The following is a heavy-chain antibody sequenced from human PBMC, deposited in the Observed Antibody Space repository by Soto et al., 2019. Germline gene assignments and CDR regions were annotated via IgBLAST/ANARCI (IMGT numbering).Heavy chain of an antibody. J-gene: IGHJ6*04. CDR3: ARQSYYDFWSGYPV. V-gene: IGHV4-59*08. CDR1: GGSISSYY. D-gene: IGHD3-3*01. Sequence: SETLSLTCTVSGGSISSYYWSWIRQPPGKGLEWIGYIYYSGSTNYNPSLKSRVTISVDTSKNQFSLKLSSVTAADTAVYYCARQSYYDFWSGYPVWGKGTTVTVSS. CDR2: IYYSGST.